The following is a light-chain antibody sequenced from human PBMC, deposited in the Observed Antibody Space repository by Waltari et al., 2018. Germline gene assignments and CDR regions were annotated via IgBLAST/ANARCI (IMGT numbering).Light chain of an antibody. Sequence: DIVLTQSPGTLSLSPGESVTLSCRASQSISSSYVAWYQQKSGQAPRLIMYHASTRAKGIPDRFSGRGSVRDFTLTISGLEPEDCAVYYCQQYGSSSITFGQGTRLDIK. J-gene: IGKJ5*01. CDR3: QQYGSSSIT. CDR2: HAS. CDR1: QSISSSY. V-gene: IGKV3-20*01.